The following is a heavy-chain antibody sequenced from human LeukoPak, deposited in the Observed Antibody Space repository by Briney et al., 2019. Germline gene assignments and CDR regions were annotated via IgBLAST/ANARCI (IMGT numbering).Heavy chain of an antibody. Sequence: GGSLRLSCAASGFNFANAYMSWVRQAPGKGLEWVGRIKNKVGGGTADYSAPVKGRFTISRDDSKNTLYLQMNSLKIEDTAAYYCTSDWGVLADNWGQGTLVTVSS. V-gene: IGHV3-15*01. CDR3: TSDWGVLADN. CDR1: GFNFANAY. D-gene: IGHD3-16*01. J-gene: IGHJ4*02. CDR2: IKNKVGGGTA.